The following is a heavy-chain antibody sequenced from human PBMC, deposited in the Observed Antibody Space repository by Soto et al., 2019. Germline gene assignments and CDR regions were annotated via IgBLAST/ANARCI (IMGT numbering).Heavy chain of an antibody. CDR3: ARDSPALKTAGNYCGMDV. V-gene: IGHV1-3*01. J-gene: IGHJ6*02. CDR2: INAGNGNT. Sequence: ASVKVSCKASGYTFTSYAMHWVRQAPGQRLEWMGWINAGNGNTKYSQKFQGRVTITRDTSASTAYMELSSLRSDDTAVYYCARDSPALKTAGNYCGMDVWGQGTTVTVSS. CDR1: GYTFTSYA.